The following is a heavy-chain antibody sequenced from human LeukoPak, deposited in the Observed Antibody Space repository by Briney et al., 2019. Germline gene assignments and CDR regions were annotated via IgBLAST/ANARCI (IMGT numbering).Heavy chain of an antibody. J-gene: IGHJ3*02. Sequence: SETLSLTCTVSGGSISSYYWSWIRQPPGKGLEWIGYIYYSGSTNYNPSLKSRVTISVDTSKNQFSLKLSSVSAADTAVYYCARVAAPWGAFDIWGQGTMVTVSS. CDR2: IYYSGST. CDR3: ARVAAPWGAFDI. V-gene: IGHV4-59*01. D-gene: IGHD7-27*01. CDR1: GGSISSYY.